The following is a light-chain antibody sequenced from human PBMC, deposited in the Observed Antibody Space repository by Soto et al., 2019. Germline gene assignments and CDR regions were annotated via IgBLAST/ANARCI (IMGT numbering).Light chain of an antibody. Sequence: DIQMTQSPSTLSASLGDRVTITCRASQSISDYLAWYQQNPGKAPNLLIYDASSLESGVPSRFSGSGSGTDFTLTISSLQTDDFATYYCQQYDSLPYTFGQGTKLEIK. V-gene: IGKV1-5*01. CDR2: DAS. CDR3: QQYDSLPYT. CDR1: QSISDY. J-gene: IGKJ2*01.